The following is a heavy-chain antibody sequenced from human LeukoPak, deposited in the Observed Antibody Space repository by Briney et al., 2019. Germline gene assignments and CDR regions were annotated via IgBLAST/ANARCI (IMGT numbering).Heavy chain of an antibody. CDR2: INHSGST. J-gene: IGHJ4*02. CDR3: ARGPGVPWGSSGYYPARLTRGYDY. Sequence: PSETLSLTCAVYGGSFSGYYWSWIRQPPGKGLEWIGEINHSGSTNYNPSLKSRVTISVDTSKNQFSLKLSSVTAADTAVYYCARGPGVPWGSSGYYPARLTRGYDYWGQGTLVTVSS. V-gene: IGHV4-34*01. CDR1: GGSFSGYY. D-gene: IGHD3-22*01.